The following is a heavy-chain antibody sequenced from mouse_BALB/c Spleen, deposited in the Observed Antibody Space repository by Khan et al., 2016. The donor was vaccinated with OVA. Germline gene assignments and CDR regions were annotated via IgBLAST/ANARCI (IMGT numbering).Heavy chain of an antibody. CDR2: IYPGDGDT. Sequence: VKLMESGAELARPGASVKLSCKASGYTFTSYWMQWVKQRPGQGLEWIGAIYPGDGDTRYTQKFKGKATLTADKSSSTAYMQLSSLASEDSAVYYCARDWDWAMDYWGQGTSVTVSS. CDR3: ARDWDWAMDY. CDR1: GYTFTSYW. J-gene: IGHJ4*01. D-gene: IGHD4-1*01. V-gene: IGHV1-87*01.